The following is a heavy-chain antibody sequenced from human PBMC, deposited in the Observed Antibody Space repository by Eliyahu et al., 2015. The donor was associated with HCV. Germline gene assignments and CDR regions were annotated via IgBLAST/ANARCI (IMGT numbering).Heavy chain of an antibody. D-gene: IGHD3-10*01. V-gene: IGHV3-30*02. CDR3: AKDTAHHGSGRSYYFDS. J-gene: IGHJ4*02. CDR1: GFTFGXXG. Sequence: QVQLVESGGGVVQPGGSLRRSCXASGFTFGXXGXXWVRQAPGKGXEWGAFXRYXESNRYYVDSVKGRFTISRDNSKNTLYLQMNSLRGDDTAVYYCAKDTAHHGSGRSYYFDSWGQGTLVTVSS. CDR2: XRYXESNR.